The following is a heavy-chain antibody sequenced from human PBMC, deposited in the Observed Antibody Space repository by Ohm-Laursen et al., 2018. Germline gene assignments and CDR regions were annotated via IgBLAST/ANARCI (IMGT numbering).Heavy chain of an antibody. CDR1: GFTFSTYG. CDR3: ARDLGSSALYGGAADY. CDR2: IWYDGDHK. Sequence: SSLRLSCSASGFTFSTYGMHWVRQAPGRGLEWVAVIWYDGDHKYYADSVKGRFTISRDNSKNTLYLQMNSLRAEDMAVYYCARDLGSSALYGGAADYWGQGTLVTVSS. J-gene: IGHJ4*02. D-gene: IGHD6-19*01. V-gene: IGHV3-33*01.